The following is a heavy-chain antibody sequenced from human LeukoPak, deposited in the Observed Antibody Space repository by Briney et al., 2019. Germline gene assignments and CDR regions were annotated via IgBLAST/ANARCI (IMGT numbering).Heavy chain of an antibody. Sequence: GGSLRLSCAASGFTFSDYYMSWIRQAPGKGLEWVSYISSSGSTIYYADSVKGRFTISRDNAKNSLYLQMNSLRAEDTAVYYCASAEVWFGETSYFDYWGQGTLVTVSS. CDR2: ISSSGSTI. CDR3: ASAEVWFGETSYFDY. CDR1: GFTFSDYY. V-gene: IGHV3-11*01. J-gene: IGHJ4*02. D-gene: IGHD3-10*01.